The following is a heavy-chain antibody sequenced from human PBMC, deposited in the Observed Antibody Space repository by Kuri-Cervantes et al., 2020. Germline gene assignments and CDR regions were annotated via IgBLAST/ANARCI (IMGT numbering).Heavy chain of an antibody. CDR3: AKSMGYYHYMDV. V-gene: IGHV3-23*01. D-gene: IGHD2-8*01. J-gene: IGHJ6*03. CDR1: GFIFSAYA. CDR2: ISAGDTHI. Sequence: GESLKISCVGSGFIFSAYAMSWVRQTPGKGLEWVSAISAGDTHIYYADSVKGRFTISRDNSKNTLYLQMNSLRAEDTAIYYCAKSMGYYHYMDVWGEGTTVTVSS.